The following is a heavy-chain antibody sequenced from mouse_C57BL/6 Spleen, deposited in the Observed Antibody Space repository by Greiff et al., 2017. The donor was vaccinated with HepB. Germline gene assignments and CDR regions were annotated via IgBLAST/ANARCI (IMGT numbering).Heavy chain of an antibody. V-gene: IGHV5-4*01. D-gene: IGHD1-1*01. J-gene: IGHJ2*01. CDR3: ARDGGITTVVADYFDY. CDR1: GFTFSSYA. CDR2: ISDGGSYT. Sequence: EVKLVESGGGLVKPGGSLKLSCAASGFTFSSYAMSWVRQTPEKRLEWVATISDGGSYTYYPDNVKGRFTISRDNAKNNRYLQMSHMKSEDTAMYYCARDGGITTVVADYFDYWGQGTTLTVSS.